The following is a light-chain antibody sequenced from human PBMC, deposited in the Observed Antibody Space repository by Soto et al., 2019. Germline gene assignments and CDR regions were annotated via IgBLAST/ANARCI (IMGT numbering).Light chain of an antibody. CDR1: SSDIGAYNY. Sequence: QSALAQPASVSGSPGQSITISCTGSSSDIGAYNYVSWFQQYPGKAPKLIISEVSNRPSGVSNRFSGSKSGTAASLTISGLQNDEEADYFCFSFTTDWTHVFGTGTKVTV. V-gene: IGLV2-14*01. CDR2: EVS. CDR3: FSFTTDWTHV. J-gene: IGLJ1*01.